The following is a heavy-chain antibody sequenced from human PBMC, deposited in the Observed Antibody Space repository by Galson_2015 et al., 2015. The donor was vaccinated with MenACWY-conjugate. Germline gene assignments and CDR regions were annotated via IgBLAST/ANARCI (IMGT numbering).Heavy chain of an antibody. J-gene: IGHJ4*02. CDR3: ARGKGGGIYDILGY. D-gene: IGHD3-9*01. CDR1: GFTFSSYS. CDR2: ISSSSSYI. V-gene: IGHV3-21*01. Sequence: SLRLSCAASGFTFSSYSMNWVRQAPGKGLEWVSSISSSSSYIYYADSVKGRFTISRDNAKNSLYLQMNSLRAEDTAVYYCARGKGGGIYDILGYWGQGTLVTVSS.